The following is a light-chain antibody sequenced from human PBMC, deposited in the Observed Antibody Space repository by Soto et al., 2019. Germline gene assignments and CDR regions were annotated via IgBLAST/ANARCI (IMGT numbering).Light chain of an antibody. CDR3: QVRTEWPPFMYS. CDR1: ETVATN. J-gene: IGKJ2*01. Sequence: VMTQSPATLSVSPGERATLSCWASETVATNLAWYQQKPGRTPRLLIYDTSNRATGIPPRFSGSGSGTDFTLTISRLEPEDFAVYYCQVRTEWPPFMYSFGQGTKLEVK. CDR2: DTS. V-gene: IGKV3-11*01.